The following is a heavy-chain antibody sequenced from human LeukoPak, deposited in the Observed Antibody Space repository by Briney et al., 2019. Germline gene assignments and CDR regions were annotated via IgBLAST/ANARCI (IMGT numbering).Heavy chain of an antibody. CDR3: ARTSIVVVIKAFDY. V-gene: IGHV1-2*02. J-gene: IGHJ4*02. CDR1: GYTFTGYY. CDR2: INPNSGGT. Sequence: ASVKVSCKASGYTFTGYYMHWVRQAPGQGLEWMGWINPNSGGTNYAQKFQGRVTMTRDTSISTAYMELSRLRSDDTAVYYCARTSIVVVIKAFDYWGQGTLVTVSS. D-gene: IGHD3-22*01.